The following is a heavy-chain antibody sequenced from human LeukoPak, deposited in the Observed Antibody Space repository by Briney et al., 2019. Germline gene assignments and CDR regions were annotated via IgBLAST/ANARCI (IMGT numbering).Heavy chain of an antibody. D-gene: IGHD3-22*01. V-gene: IGHV3-30*04. Sequence: GRSLRLSCAASGFTFSSYAMHWVRQAPGKGLEWVAVISYDGSNKYYADSVKGRFTISRDNSKNTLYLQMNSLRAEDTAVYYCAIDPHYYHSSGYFDYWGQGTLVTVSS. CDR1: GFTFSSYA. CDR2: ISYDGSNK. J-gene: IGHJ4*02. CDR3: AIDPHYYHSSGYFDY.